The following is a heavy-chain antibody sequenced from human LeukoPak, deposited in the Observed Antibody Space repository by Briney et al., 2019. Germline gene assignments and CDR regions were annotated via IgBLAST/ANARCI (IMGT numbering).Heavy chain of an antibody. J-gene: IGHJ4*02. CDR1: GYTFTSYY. CDR2: INPSGGST. CDR3: ARVGDSSGYYPLVDY. D-gene: IGHD3-22*01. Sequence: ASVKVSCKASGYTFTSYYMHWVRQAPGQGLEWMGIINPSGGSTSYAQKFQGGVTMTRDTSTSTVYMELSSLRSEDTAVYYCARVGDSSGYYPLVDYWGQGTLVTVSS. V-gene: IGHV1-46*01.